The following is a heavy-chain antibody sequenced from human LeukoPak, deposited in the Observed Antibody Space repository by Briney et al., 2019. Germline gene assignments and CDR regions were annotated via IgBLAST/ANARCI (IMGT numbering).Heavy chain of an antibody. CDR1: GFTFSSYA. CDR3: AKAPPYTKYFDY. V-gene: IGHV3-23*01. Sequence: GGSLRLSCAASGFTFSSYAMSWVRQAPGKGLEWVSAISGSGGSTYYADSVKGRFSISRDNSKNTLYLQMDSLRGEDTAIYYCAKAPPYTKYFDYWGQGTLLTVSS. CDR2: ISGSGGST. J-gene: IGHJ4*02. D-gene: IGHD1-1*01.